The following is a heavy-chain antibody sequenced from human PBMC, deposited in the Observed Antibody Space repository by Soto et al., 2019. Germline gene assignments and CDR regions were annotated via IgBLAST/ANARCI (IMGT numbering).Heavy chain of an antibody. CDR2: IRSKANSYAT. D-gene: IGHD6-19*01. J-gene: IGHJ2*01. CDR1: GFTFSGSA. Sequence: SLRLSCAASGFTFSGSAMHWVRQASGKGLEWVGRIRSKANSYATAYAASVKGRFTISRDDSKNTAYLQMNSLKTEDTAVYYCTRPGVAAGRYFDLWGRGTLVTVSS. V-gene: IGHV3-73*01. CDR3: TRPGVAAGRYFDL.